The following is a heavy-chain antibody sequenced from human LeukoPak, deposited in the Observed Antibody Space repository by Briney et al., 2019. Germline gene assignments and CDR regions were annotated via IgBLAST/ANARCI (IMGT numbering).Heavy chain of an antibody. CDR1: GFTFSSYA. D-gene: IGHD3-9*01. J-gene: IGHJ4*02. CDR3: ATLHYYDILTHYFDY. Sequence: GGSLRLSCAASGFTFSSYAMSWVRQAPGKGLEWVSAISGSGGSTYYADSVKGRFTISRDNSKNTLYLQMNSLRAEDTAVYYCATLHYYDILTHYFDYWGQGTLVTVSS. V-gene: IGHV3-23*01. CDR2: ISGSGGST.